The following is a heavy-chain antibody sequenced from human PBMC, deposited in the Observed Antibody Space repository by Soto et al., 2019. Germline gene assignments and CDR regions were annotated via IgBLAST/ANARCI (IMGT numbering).Heavy chain of an antibody. D-gene: IGHD3-22*01. CDR3: ASWGNYDSSGYGY. CDR1: GGSISSYY. Sequence: QVQLQESGPELVKPSETLSLTCTVSGGSISSYYWSWIRQPPGKGLEWIGYIYYSGSTNYNPSLKSRVTISVDTSKNQFSLKLSSVTAADTAVYYCASWGNYDSSGYGYWGQGTLVTVSS. CDR2: IYYSGST. J-gene: IGHJ4*02. V-gene: IGHV4-59*01.